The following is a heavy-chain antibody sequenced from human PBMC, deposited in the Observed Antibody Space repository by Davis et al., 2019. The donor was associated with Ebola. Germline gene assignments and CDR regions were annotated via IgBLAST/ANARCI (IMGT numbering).Heavy chain of an antibody. J-gene: IGHJ6*02. D-gene: IGHD4-11*01. CDR2: IKQDGSDK. V-gene: IGHV3-7*01. CDR3: AREDNIRTTVSDQYYYGMDV. CDR1: GFTFSNYW. Sequence: GGSLRLSCGASGFTFSNYWMTWVRQAPGKGLEWVANIKQDGSDKYYVDSVKGRFTISRDNGKKSLYLQMKSLRAEDTAVYYCAREDNIRTTVSDQYYYGMDVWGQGTTVTVFS.